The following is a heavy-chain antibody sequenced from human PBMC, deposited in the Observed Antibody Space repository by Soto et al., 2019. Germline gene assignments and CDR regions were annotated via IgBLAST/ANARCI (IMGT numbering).Heavy chain of an antibody. J-gene: IGHJ6*02. CDR2: IYPGDSDT. CDR1: GYSFIDYW. V-gene: IGHV5-51*01. Sequence: GESLKISCKGSGYSFIDYWIGWVRQVPGKGLEWMGVIYPGDSDTRYSPSFQGQVTISADTSISTAYLQWTSLKASDTAMYYCARCRRGAYSSGWYSPSGYYNYGIAVWGQGTKVTVSS. D-gene: IGHD6-19*01. CDR3: ARCRRGAYSSGWYSPSGYYNYGIAV.